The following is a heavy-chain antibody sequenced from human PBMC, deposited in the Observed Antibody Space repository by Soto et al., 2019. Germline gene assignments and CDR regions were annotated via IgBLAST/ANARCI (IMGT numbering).Heavy chain of an antibody. CDR2: FYYSGST. Sequence: QLQLQESGPGLVKPSETLSLTCSVSGGSISSSSYYWGWIRQPPGKGLEWIGSFYYSGSTYYNPSLKSRATSAVATSDNQFALKRSPVTAADTALCDCARQVVDGTRAGAGSFDCWGQGTLVTVSS. CDR3: ARQVVDGTRAGAGSFDC. J-gene: IGHJ4*02. CDR1: GGSISSSSYY. V-gene: IGHV4-39*01. D-gene: IGHD3-10*01.